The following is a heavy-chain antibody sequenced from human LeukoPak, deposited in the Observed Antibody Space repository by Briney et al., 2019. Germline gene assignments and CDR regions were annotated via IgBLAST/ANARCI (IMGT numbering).Heavy chain of an antibody. CDR3: ARQISTYWFDP. D-gene: IGHD3-3*01. Sequence: SETLSLTCAVYGGSFSGYYWSWIRQPPGKGLEWIGKINHGGSTTYNPSLKSRVTISADTSKNQFSLKLSSVTAADTAVYYCARQISTYWFDPWGQGILVTVSS. CDR1: GGSFSGYY. CDR2: INHGGST. V-gene: IGHV4-34*01. J-gene: IGHJ5*02.